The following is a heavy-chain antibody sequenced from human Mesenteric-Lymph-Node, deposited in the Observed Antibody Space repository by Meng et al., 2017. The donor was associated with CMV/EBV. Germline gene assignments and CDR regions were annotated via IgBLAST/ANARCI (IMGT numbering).Heavy chain of an antibody. D-gene: IGHD2-2*02. J-gene: IGHJ6*02. CDR2: IYYSGST. CDR1: DHY. V-gene: IGHV4-30-4*01. Sequence: DHYGRWIRKPPGKGLEWIGYIYYSGSTYYNPSLKSRVTMSVDTSKNQFSLNLTSVTAADTAVYYCAREGYCHSANCHRNYYYAMDVWGQGTTVTVSS. CDR3: AREGYCHSANCHRNYYYAMDV.